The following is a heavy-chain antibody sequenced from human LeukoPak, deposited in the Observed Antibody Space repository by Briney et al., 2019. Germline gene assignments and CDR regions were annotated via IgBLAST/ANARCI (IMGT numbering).Heavy chain of an antibody. CDR3: ARAPRIAAFNNWFDP. D-gene: IGHD6-6*01. Sequence: SVKVSCKASGGTFSSYAISWVRQAPGQGLEWMGGIIPIFGTANYAQKFQGRVTITADESTSTAYMELSGLRSEDTAVYYCARAPRIAAFNNWFDPWGQGTLVTVSS. V-gene: IGHV1-69*13. J-gene: IGHJ5*02. CDR1: GGTFSSYA. CDR2: IIPIFGTA.